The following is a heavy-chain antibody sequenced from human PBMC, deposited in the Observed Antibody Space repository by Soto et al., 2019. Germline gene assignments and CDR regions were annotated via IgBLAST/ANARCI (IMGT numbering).Heavy chain of an antibody. Sequence: EVQLLESGGGLVQPGGSLRLSCAASGFTFSSYAMSWVRQAPGKGLEWVSAISGSGGSTYYADSVKGRFTISRDNSKNTRDLQRNSVRAEDTAVYYCAKDWATVTMIPLAPYYYYGMDVWGQGTTVTVSS. CDR1: GFTFSSYA. J-gene: IGHJ6*02. CDR3: AKDWATVTMIPLAPYYYYGMDV. CDR2: ISGSGGST. V-gene: IGHV3-23*01. D-gene: IGHD4-4*01.